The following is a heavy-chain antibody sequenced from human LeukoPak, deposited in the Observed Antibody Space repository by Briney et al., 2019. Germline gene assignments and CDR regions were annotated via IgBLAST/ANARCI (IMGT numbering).Heavy chain of an antibody. CDR3: ARRLGYCSGGSCYSRFDP. Sequence: SETLSLTCTVSGGSISSYYWSWIRQPPGKGLEWIGYIYYSGSTNYNPSLKSRVTISVDTSKNQFSPKLSSVTAADTAVYYCARRLGYCSGGSCYSRFDPWGQGTLVTVSS. J-gene: IGHJ5*02. CDR2: IYYSGST. D-gene: IGHD2-15*01. CDR1: GGSISSYY. V-gene: IGHV4-59*08.